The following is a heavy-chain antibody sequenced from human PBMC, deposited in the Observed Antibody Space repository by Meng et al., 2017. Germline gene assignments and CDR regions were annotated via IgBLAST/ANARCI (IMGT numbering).Heavy chain of an antibody. CDR3: AKVNYGSGSYHPGDY. CDR1: GFTFSSYA. D-gene: IGHD3-10*01. J-gene: IGHJ4*02. V-gene: IGHV3-30*04. CDR2: ISYDGSNK. Sequence: GESLKISCAASGFTFSSYAMHWVRQAPGKGLEWVTVISYDGSNKYYADSVKGRFTISRDNSKNTLYLQMNSLRAEDTAVYYCAKVNYGSGSYHPGDYWGQGTLVTVSS.